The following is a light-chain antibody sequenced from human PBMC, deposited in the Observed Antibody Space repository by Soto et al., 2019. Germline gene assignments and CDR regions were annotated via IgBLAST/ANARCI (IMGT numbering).Light chain of an antibody. V-gene: IGLV2-11*01. Sequence: QSALTQPRSVSGSPGQSVTISCTGTSSDVGGYNYVSWYQQHPGKAPKLMIYDVTKRPSGAPDRFSGSKSGNTASLTISGLQADDEPDYYCLSYAGSSPRVFGTGTKVTVL. CDR1: SSDVGGYNY. CDR3: LSYAGSSPRV. J-gene: IGLJ1*01. CDR2: DVT.